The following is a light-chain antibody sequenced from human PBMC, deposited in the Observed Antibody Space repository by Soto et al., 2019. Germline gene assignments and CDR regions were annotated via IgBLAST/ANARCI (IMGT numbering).Light chain of an antibody. Sequence: EIVLTQSPATLSLSPGERATLSCRASQSVTSSYSAWFQQKPGPAPRLLIYGASNRATGIPDRFSGSGSGTDFTLTISRLEPEDLAVYYCHQYVISPRTFGQGTKVEVK. CDR1: QSVTSSY. CDR2: GAS. V-gene: IGKV3-20*01. J-gene: IGKJ1*01. CDR3: HQYVISPRT.